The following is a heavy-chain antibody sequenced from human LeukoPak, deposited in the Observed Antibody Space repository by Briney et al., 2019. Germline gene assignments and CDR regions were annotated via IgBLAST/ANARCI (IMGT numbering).Heavy chain of an antibody. J-gene: IGHJ5*02. CDR2: IYYSGST. V-gene: IGHV4-59*12. CDR3: ARALNWFDP. CDR1: GGSISSYY. Sequence: SETLSLTCTVSGGSISSYYWSWIRQPPGKGLEWIGYIYYSGSTNYNPSLKSRVTISVDTSKNQFSLKLSSVTAADTAVYYCARALNWFDPWGQGTLVTVSS.